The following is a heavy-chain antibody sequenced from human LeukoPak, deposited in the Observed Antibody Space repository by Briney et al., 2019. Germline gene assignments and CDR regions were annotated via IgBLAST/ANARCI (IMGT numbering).Heavy chain of an antibody. CDR1: GFLFSSYG. CDR3: AKDWSRRAAAGTGEALDY. V-gene: IGHV3-30*18. D-gene: IGHD6-13*01. CDR2: ISYDGSNK. J-gene: IGHJ4*02. Sequence: GGSLRLSCAASGFLFSSYGMHWVRQAPGKGLEWVAVISYDGSNKYYADSVKGRFTISRDNSKNTLYLQMNSLRAEDTAVYYCAKDWSRRAAAGTGEALDYWGQGTLVTVSS.